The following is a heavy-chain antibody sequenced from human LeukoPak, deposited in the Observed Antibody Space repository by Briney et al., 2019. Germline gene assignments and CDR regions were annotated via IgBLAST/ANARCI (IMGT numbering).Heavy chain of an antibody. Sequence: GGSLRLSCAASGFTFSSYSMNWVRQAPGKGLEGVSSISTSSSYINYADSVKGRFTISKDNAKNSLYLQRNSLRAEHTAVYYCARGTLNIPGEHGAFDYWGQGTLVTVSS. CDR3: ARGTLNIPGEHGAFDY. CDR1: GFTFSSYS. D-gene: IGHD1-14*01. CDR2: ISTSSSYI. J-gene: IGHJ4*02. V-gene: IGHV3-21*01.